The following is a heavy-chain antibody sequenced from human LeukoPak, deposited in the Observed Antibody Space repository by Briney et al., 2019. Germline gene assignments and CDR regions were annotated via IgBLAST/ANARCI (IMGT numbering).Heavy chain of an antibody. D-gene: IGHD3-3*01. CDR1: GGSVTSLY. Sequence: SETLSLTCTVSGGSVTSLYWSWIRQPPGKGLEWIGYIYYSGSTNYNPSLRSQVTISVDTSKNQFSLKLSSVTAADTAVYYCARADYDFWSGYDYWGQGTLVTVSS. CDR2: IYYSGST. V-gene: IGHV4-59*02. CDR3: ARADYDFWSGYDY. J-gene: IGHJ4*02.